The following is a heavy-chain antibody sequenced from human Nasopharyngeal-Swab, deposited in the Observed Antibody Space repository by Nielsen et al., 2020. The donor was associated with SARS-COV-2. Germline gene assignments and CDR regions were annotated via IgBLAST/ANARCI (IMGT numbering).Heavy chain of an antibody. J-gene: IGHJ5*02. CDR3: AGDSIAARLDP. V-gene: IGHV3-33*01. Sequence: GESLKISCAASGFTFSSYGMHWVRQAPGKGLEWVAVIWYDGSNKYYADSVKGRFTISRDNSKNTLYLQMNSLRAEDTAVYYCAGDSIAARLDPWGQGTLVTVSS. CDR1: GFTFSSYG. CDR2: IWYDGSNK. D-gene: IGHD6-6*01.